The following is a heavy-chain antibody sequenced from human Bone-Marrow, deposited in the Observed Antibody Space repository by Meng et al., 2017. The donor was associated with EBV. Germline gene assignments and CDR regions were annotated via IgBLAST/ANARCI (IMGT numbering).Heavy chain of an antibody. Sequence: VPLQESGPALVKPSGTLSLTCAVSGGSISSNNWWSWVRQPPGKGLECIGEIYHSGSTNYNPSLKSRVTISVDKSKNQFSLKLSSVTAVDTAVYYCAKGGGYYYDSSGFHYDYWGQGTLVTVSS. D-gene: IGHD3-22*01. J-gene: IGHJ4*02. CDR3: AKGGGYYYDSSGFHYDY. V-gene: IGHV4-4*02. CDR1: GGSISSNNW. CDR2: IYHSGST.